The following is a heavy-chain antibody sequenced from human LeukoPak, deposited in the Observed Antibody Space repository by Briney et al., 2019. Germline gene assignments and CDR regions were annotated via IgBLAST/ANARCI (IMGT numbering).Heavy chain of an antibody. J-gene: IGHJ5*02. Sequence: GGSLRLSCAASGFTFSSHAMHWVRQAPGKGLEWVAVIWSDGSNKYYADSVKGRFTISRDNSKNTLYLQMDSLRAEDTPVYYCARGWAVAGNPNWFDPWGQGSLVTVSS. CDR3: ARGWAVAGNPNWFDP. D-gene: IGHD6-19*01. CDR2: IWSDGSNK. V-gene: IGHV3-33*01. CDR1: GFTFSSHA.